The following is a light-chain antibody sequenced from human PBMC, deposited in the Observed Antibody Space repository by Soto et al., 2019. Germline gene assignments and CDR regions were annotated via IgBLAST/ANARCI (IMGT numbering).Light chain of an antibody. J-gene: IGLJ2*01. CDR3: SSFSSITREV. Sequence: QSALTQPASVSGSPGKSITISCTGTSSDVGGYSYVSWYQQHPGKTPKLMIYEVSNRPSGVSHRFSGSKSGHTASLTISGLQTEHEADYYCSSFSSITREVFGGGTKLTVL. CDR2: EVS. V-gene: IGLV2-14*01. CDR1: SSDVGGYSY.